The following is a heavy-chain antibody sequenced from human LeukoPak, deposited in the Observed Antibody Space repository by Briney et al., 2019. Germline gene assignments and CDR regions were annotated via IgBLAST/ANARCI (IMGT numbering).Heavy chain of an antibody. D-gene: IGHD6-13*01. CDR2: INRDGSEK. J-gene: IGHJ3*02. CDR1: AFTLSGYW. V-gene: IGHV3-7*01. Sequence: PGGSLRLSCAASAFTLSGYWMTWVRQAPGKGLGWVANINRDGSEKHYVDSVKGRFTISRDNARNSLFLQMDSLRAEDTALYFCARDDGGRYSAGWYDAFDIWGPGTMVTVSS. CDR3: ARDDGGRYSAGWYDAFDI.